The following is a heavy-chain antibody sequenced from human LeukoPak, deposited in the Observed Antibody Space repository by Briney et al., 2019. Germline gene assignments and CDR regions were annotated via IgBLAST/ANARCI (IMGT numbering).Heavy chain of an antibody. J-gene: IGHJ6*02. CDR3: ARGKAMDV. Sequence: SETLSLTCTVSGGSISSYYWSWLRQPPGKGLEWIGYIYYSGSTNYNPSLKSRVTISVDTSKNQFSLKLTSVTAADTAVYYCARGKAMDVWGHGATVTVSS. V-gene: IGHV4-59*12. CDR2: IYYSGST. CDR1: GGSISSYY.